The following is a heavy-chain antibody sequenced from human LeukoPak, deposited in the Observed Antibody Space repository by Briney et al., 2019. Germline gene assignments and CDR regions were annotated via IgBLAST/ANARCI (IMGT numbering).Heavy chain of an antibody. CDR3: AYGSGSSAPHYFDY. CDR2: ISYDGSNK. D-gene: IGHD3-10*01. CDR1: GFTFSSYA. V-gene: IGHV3-30*04. J-gene: IGHJ4*02. Sequence: PGGSLRLSCAASGFTFSSYAMHWVRQAPGKGLEWVAVISYDGSNKYYADSVKGRFTISRDNSKNTLYLQMNSLRAEDTAVYYCAYGSGSSAPHYFDYWGQGTLVTASS.